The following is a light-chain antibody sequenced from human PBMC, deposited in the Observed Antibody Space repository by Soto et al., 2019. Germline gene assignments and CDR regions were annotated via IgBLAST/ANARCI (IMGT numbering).Light chain of an antibody. J-gene: IGKJ2*01. CDR3: QKYNSAPYT. V-gene: IGKV4-1*01. Sequence: DFVMTQSLDSLAVSLGERATINCKSSQSVLSTSNNKNYLAWFQHKPGQPPKLVIYWASVRASGVPDRFSGSGSGTDFTLTISSLQPEDVATYYCQKYNSAPYTFGQGTRLEIK. CDR1: QSVLSTSNNKNY. CDR2: WAS.